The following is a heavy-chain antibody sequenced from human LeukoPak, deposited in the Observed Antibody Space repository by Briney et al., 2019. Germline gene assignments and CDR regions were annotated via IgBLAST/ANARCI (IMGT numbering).Heavy chain of an antibody. J-gene: IGHJ5*02. D-gene: IGHD3-10*01. CDR2: SHHSGKT. CDR3: ARDSGTTGEVKFDP. Sequence: SETLSLTCPVSAYSLSSSYYWGWIRPPPGKGLEWIGSSHHSGKTYYNPSFKSRVTISVDTTKNHFFPKHTSVTHADTPVYYWARDSGTTGEVKFDPWGQGTMVTVSS. V-gene: IGHV4-38-2*02. CDR1: AYSLSSSYY.